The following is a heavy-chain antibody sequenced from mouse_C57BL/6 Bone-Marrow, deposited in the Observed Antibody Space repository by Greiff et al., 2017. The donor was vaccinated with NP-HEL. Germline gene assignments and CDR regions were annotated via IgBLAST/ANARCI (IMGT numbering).Heavy chain of an antibody. CDR3: ARGGLLGAMDY. CDR1: GYTFTSYW. V-gene: IGHV1-69*01. J-gene: IGHJ4*01. Sequence: QVHVKQPGAELVMPGASVKLSCKASGYTFTSYWMHWVKQRPGQGLEWIGEIDPSDSYTNYNQKFKGKSTLTVDKSSSTAYMQLSSLTSEDSAVYYCARGGLLGAMDYWGQGTSVTVSS. CDR2: IDPSDSYT. D-gene: IGHD2-3*01.